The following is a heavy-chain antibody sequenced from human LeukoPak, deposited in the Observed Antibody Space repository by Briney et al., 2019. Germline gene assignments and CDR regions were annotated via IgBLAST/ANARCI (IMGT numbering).Heavy chain of an antibody. Sequence: PGGSLRLSCAASGFTFSSYAMSWVRQAPGKGLEWVSAISGSGGSTYYADSVKGRSTISRDNSKNTLYLQMNSLRAEDTAVYYCAKPQYCSGGSCYWFDPWGQGTLVTVSS. J-gene: IGHJ5*02. D-gene: IGHD2-15*01. V-gene: IGHV3-23*01. CDR1: GFTFSSYA. CDR2: ISGSGGST. CDR3: AKPQYCSGGSCYWFDP.